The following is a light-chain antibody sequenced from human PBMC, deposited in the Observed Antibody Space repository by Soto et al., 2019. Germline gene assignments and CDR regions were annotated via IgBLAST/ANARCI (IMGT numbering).Light chain of an antibody. V-gene: IGLV2-11*01. Sequence: QYALTQPRSVSGSPGQSVTISCTGTSSDVGRFNYVSWYQQNPGKAPKIIIYDVTRRLSGVPDRFFGSKSGNTAYLTISGLQAEDEAEYFCCSYAGSYTVIFGGGTKLTVL. CDR3: CSYAGSYTVI. CDR2: DVT. CDR1: SSDVGRFNY. J-gene: IGLJ2*01.